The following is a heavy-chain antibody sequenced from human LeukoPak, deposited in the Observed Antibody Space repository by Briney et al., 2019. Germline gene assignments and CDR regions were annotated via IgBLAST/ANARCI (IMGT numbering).Heavy chain of an antibody. V-gene: IGHV3-7*01. CDR2: IKYDGSEK. Sequence: PGGSLRLSCAASGFSFSSYWMSWVRQAPGKGLEWVANIKYDGSEKYYVDSVKGRFTISRDNAKNSLYLQMNSLRAEDTAVYYCARGPAASGYYDSRGRYGYFDYWGQGTLVTVSS. CDR1: GFSFSSYW. CDR3: ARGPAASGYYDSRGRYGYFDY. D-gene: IGHD3-22*01. J-gene: IGHJ4*02.